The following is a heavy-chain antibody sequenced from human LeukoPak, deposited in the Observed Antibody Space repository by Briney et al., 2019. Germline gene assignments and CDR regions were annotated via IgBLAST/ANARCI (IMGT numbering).Heavy chain of an antibody. D-gene: IGHD5-18*01. CDR2: IYYNGDT. CDR1: GGSVSNSLYY. V-gene: IGHV4-61*01. Sequence: SETLSLTCTVSGGSVSNSLYYWSWIRQPPGKGLEWIGYIYYNGDTNYNPSLKSRVIISIDTSSNQFSLRLNSMTAAGTAVYYCARVLRAASWRSYDYWGQGSLVTVSS. CDR3: ARVLRAASWRSYDY. J-gene: IGHJ4*02.